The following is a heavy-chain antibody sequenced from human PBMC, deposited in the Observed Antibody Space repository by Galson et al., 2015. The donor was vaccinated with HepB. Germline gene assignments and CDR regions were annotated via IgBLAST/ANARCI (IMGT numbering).Heavy chain of an antibody. CDR2: TYYRSKWYN. V-gene: IGHV6-1*01. D-gene: IGHD3-10*01. Sequence: CAISGDSVSSNSAAWNWIRQSPSRGLEWLGRTYYRSKWYNDYAVSVKSRITINPDTSKNQFSLQLNSVTPEDTAVYYCAREGLLGLLWFGELTLGWFDPWGQGTLVTVSS. J-gene: IGHJ5*02. CDR3: AREGLLGLLWFGELTLGWFDP. CDR1: GDSVSSNSAA.